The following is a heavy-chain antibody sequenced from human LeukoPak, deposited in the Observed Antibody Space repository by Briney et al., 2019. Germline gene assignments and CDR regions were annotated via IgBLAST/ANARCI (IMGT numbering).Heavy chain of an antibody. CDR2: MNQDGGEK. CDR1: GFTFSSYW. Sequence: GGSLRLSCAASGFTFSSYWMSWVRQTPGKGLEWVANMNQDGGEKYYVDSVKGRFTISRDNAKNSLYLQMNSLRAEDTAVYYCARDLLVTKYYFDYWGQGTLVTVSS. V-gene: IGHV3-7*03. J-gene: IGHJ4*02. D-gene: IGHD4-11*01. CDR3: ARDLLVTKYYFDY.